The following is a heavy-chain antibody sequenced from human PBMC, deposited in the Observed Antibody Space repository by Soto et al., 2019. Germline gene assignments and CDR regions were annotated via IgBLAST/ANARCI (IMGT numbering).Heavy chain of an antibody. J-gene: IGHJ6*03. CDR2: IKQDGSET. D-gene: IGHD2-2*01. Sequence: EVHLVESGGGLVQPGGSLRLSCAASGFTFSGHWMSWVRQAPGKGLEWVAHIKQDGSETFYVGSVKGRFTISRDNAKNALDLQMNSLRAEDTARYYGARDRAFCSGTNCRRGSIYYYYMDVWGNGTTVTVSS. V-gene: IGHV3-7*01. CDR3: ARDRAFCSGTNCRRGSIYYYYMDV. CDR1: GFTFSGHW.